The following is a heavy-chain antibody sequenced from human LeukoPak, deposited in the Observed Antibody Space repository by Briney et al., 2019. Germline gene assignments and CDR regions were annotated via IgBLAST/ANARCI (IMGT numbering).Heavy chain of an antibody. CDR1: GFTFSSYA. J-gene: IGHJ4*02. D-gene: IGHD1-1*01. CDR2: ISYDGSNK. Sequence: GGSLRLSCAASGFTFSSYAMHWVRQAPGKGLEWVAVISYDGSNKYYADSVKGRFTISRDNSKNTLYLQMNSLRAEDTAVYYCASSGRHRDYWGQGTLVTVSS. CDR3: ASSGRHRDY. V-gene: IGHV3-30*04.